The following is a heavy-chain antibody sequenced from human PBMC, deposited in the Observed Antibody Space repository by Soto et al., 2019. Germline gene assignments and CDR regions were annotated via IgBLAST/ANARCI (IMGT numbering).Heavy chain of an antibody. D-gene: IGHD3-3*01. J-gene: IGHJ6*02. Sequence: ASVKVSCKASGYTFTSYGISWVRQAPGQGLEWMGWISAYNGNTNYAQKLQGRVTMTTDTSTSTAYMELRSLRYDDTAVYYCAIVQYFVFWMGYLGYCYYGRGVWGQGTRVTVAS. CDR2: ISAYNGNT. CDR3: AIVQYFVFWMGYLGYCYYGRGV. CDR1: GYTFTSYG. V-gene: IGHV1-18*04.